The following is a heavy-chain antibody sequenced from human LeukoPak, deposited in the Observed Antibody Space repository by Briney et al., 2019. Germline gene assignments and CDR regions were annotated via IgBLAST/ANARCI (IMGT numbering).Heavy chain of an antibody. CDR1: GGSISSYY. J-gene: IGHJ4*02. D-gene: IGHD3-16*02. CDR2: IYYSGST. Sequence: SETLSLTCTVSGGSISSYYWSWIRQPPGKGLEWIGYIYYSGSTNYNPSLKSRVTISVDTSKNQFSLKLSSVTAADTAVYYCASLPLGELSFDYWGQGTLVTVSS. CDR3: ASLPLGELSFDY. V-gene: IGHV4-59*08.